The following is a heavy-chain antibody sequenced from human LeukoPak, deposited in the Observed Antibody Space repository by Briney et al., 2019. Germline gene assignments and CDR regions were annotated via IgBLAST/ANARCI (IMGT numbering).Heavy chain of an antibody. CDR2: IYDSGST. V-gene: IGHV4-38-2*01. Sequence: PSETLSLTCAVSGYSISSGYYWGWSRQPPGQGLEWIGSIYDSGSTYYNPSLKGRVTISVDTSKNQFSLKLSSVTAADTAVYYCARSVGYCSGGSCDEGYWGQGTLVTVSS. CDR3: ARSVGYCSGGSCDEGY. J-gene: IGHJ4*02. CDR1: GYSISSGYY. D-gene: IGHD2-15*01.